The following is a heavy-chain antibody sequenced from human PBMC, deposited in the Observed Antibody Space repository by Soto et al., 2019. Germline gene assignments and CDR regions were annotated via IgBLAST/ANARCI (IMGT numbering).Heavy chain of an antibody. CDR2: ISGSGGST. CDR3: AKDRSYYDISSGYYYFDY. CDR1: GFTFSSYA. V-gene: IGHV3-23*01. Sequence: GGSLRLSCAASGFTFSSYAMSWVRQAPGKGLEWVSAISGSGGSTYYADSEKGRFTISRDNSKNTLYLQMNSLRAEDTAVDSCAKDRSYYDISSGYYYFDYWGQGTLVTVSS. D-gene: IGHD3-3*01. J-gene: IGHJ4*02.